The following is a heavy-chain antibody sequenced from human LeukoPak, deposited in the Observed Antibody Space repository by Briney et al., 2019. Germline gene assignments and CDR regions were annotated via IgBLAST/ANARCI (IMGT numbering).Heavy chain of an antibody. CDR1: GFTFSSYA. D-gene: IGHD3-22*01. CDR3: ARGYDSSGYYYFDY. CDR2: ISGSGGST. V-gene: IGHV3-23*01. Sequence: GGSLRLSCAASGFTFSSYAMSWVRQAPGKGLEWVSAISGSGGSTYYADSVKGRFTISRDNSKNTLYLQMNSLRAEDTAVYYCARGYDSSGYYYFDYWGQGTLVTVSS. J-gene: IGHJ4*02.